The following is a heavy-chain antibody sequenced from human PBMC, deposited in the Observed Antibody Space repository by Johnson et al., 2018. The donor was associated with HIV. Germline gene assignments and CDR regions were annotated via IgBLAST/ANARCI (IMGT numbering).Heavy chain of an antibody. CDR3: ARGTIIMFRGVIGFDI. V-gene: IGHV3-53*01. D-gene: IGHD3-10*01. CDR1: GFTVSTYH. CDR2: LYDGGRT. Sequence: VQLVESGGGLIQPGESLRLSCAASGFTVSTYHMSWVRQAPGTGLERVSVLYDGGRTYYGDSVQGRFTISGDTSKNTLHLEMNSLGAEDTAMYYCARGTIIMFRGVIGFDIWGQGTMVTVSS. J-gene: IGHJ3*02.